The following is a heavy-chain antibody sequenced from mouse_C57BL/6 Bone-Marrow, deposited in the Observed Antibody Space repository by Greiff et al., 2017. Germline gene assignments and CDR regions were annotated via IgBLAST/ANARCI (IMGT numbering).Heavy chain of an antibody. CDR3: ARSLLWYHDY. CDR2: IRNKANGYTT. D-gene: IGHD2-1*01. J-gene: IGHJ2*01. V-gene: IGHV7-3*01. Sequence: DVMLVESGGGLVQPGGSLSLSCAASGFTFTDYYMSWVRQPPGKALEWLGFIRNKANGYTTEYSASVKGRFTISRDNSQSILYLQMNALRAEDSATYYCARSLLWYHDYWGQGTTLTVSS. CDR1: GFTFTDYY.